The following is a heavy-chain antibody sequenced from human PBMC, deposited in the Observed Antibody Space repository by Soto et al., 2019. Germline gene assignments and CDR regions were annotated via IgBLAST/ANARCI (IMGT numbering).Heavy chain of an antibody. CDR3: ARDLADDYGDYVGAFAI. CDR1: GFTFSSYS. D-gene: IGHD4-17*01. J-gene: IGHJ3*02. Sequence: GGSLRLSCAASGFTFSSYSMNWVRQAPGKGLEWVSSISSSSSYIYYADSVKGRFTISRDNAKNSLYLQMNSLRAEDTAVYYCARDLADDYGDYVGAFAIWGQGTMVTVSS. CDR2: ISSSSSYI. V-gene: IGHV3-21*01.